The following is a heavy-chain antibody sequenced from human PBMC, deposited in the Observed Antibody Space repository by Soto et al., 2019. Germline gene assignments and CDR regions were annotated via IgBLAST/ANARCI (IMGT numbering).Heavy chain of an antibody. CDR2: ISYDGGNE. D-gene: IGHD1-26*01. J-gene: IGHJ4*02. CDR1: GFTFSSYG. Sequence: GGSLRLSCAGSGFTFSSYGIHWVRQAPGKGLEWVALISYDGGNEKYTESVKDRFTISRDDSHNVAYLQMSSLRTEDTAMYYCARDRYSGTYPTDFDYWGQGSLVTVSS. CDR3: ARDRYSGTYPTDFDY. V-gene: IGHV3-30*03.